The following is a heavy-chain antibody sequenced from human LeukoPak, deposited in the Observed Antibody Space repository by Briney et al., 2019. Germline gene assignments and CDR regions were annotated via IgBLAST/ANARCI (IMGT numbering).Heavy chain of an antibody. CDR1: GYTFTGYY. Sequence: ASVKVSSTASGYTFTGYYMHWVRQAPGQGLEWMGWINPNSGGTDYAQRFQGRVTMTRDTSISTAYMELSRLRSDDTAVYYCARGPSSGWFLAQFDYWGQGTLVTVSS. CDR2: INPNSGGT. CDR3: ARGPSSGWFLAQFDY. D-gene: IGHD6-19*01. V-gene: IGHV1-2*02. J-gene: IGHJ4*02.